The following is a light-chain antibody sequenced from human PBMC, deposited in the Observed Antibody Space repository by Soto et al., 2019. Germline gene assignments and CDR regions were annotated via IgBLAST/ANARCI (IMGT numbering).Light chain of an antibody. J-gene: IGLJ2*01. CDR2: ANN. CDR3: AAWDDSLNGVI. CDR1: SSNIGAAYD. V-gene: IGLV1-40*01. Sequence: QLVLTQPPSVSGAPGQRVTISCAGSSSNIGAAYDVHWYRQFPGTAPKLLIYANNQRPSGVPDRFSGSKSGTSASLAISGLQSEDEADYYCAAWDDSLNGVIFGGGTKLTVL.